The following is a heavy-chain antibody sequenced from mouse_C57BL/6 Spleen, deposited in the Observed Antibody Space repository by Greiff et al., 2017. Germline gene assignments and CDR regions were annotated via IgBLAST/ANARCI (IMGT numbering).Heavy chain of an antibody. D-gene: IGHD1-1*01. Sequence: EVHLVESGGGLVKPGGSLKLSCAASGFTFSSYAMSWVRQTPEKRLEWVATISDGGSYTYYPDNVKGRFTISRDNAKNNLYLQMSHLKSEDTAMYYCARDPDYYGSSYVDYFDYWGQGTTLTVSS. CDR3: ARDPDYYGSSYVDYFDY. CDR1: GFTFSSYA. V-gene: IGHV5-4*01. CDR2: ISDGGSYT. J-gene: IGHJ2*01.